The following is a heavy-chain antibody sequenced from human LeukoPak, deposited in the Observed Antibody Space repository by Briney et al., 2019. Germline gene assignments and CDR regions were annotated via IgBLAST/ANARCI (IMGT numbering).Heavy chain of an antibody. CDR2: INPDSGGT. CDR1: GYSFSDHY. D-gene: IGHD2-15*01. Sequence: GASLKLSCKASGYSFSDHYMHWVRQAPGQGLEWMGWINPDSGGTNYAQKFQGRVTMTRDTSISTVYLQLSGLRYDDTAVHYCAREVQCSSGSCYSLPADYWGQGTLVTVSS. J-gene: IGHJ4*02. V-gene: IGHV1-2*02. CDR3: AREVQCSSGSCYSLPADY.